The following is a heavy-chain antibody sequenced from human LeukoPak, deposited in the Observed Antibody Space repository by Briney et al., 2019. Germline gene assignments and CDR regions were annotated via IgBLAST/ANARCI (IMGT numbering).Heavy chain of an antibody. Sequence: ASVKVSRKASGYTFTGYYMHWVRQAPGQGLEWMGWINPNSGGTNYAQKFQGWVTMTRDTSISTAYMELSRLRSDDTAVYYCARGTGYSSSIYLYYFDYWGQGTLVTVSS. CDR3: ARGTGYSSSIYLYYFDY. D-gene: IGHD6-13*01. CDR1: GYTFTGYY. J-gene: IGHJ4*02. V-gene: IGHV1-2*04. CDR2: INPNSGGT.